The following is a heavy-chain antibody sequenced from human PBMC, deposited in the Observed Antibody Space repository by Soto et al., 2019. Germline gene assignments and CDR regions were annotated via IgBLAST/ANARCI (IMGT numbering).Heavy chain of an antibody. CDR3: AALYGSGRYYNVFAY. J-gene: IGHJ4*02. Sequence: QVQLVQSGAEVKKPGSSVKVSCKASGCTFSSYAISWVRQAPGQGLEWMGGIIPIFGTANYAQKFQGRVTITADESTSTAYLELSIVRSEDTAVSYCAALYGSGRYYNVFAYWGQGTLVTFS. CDR1: GCTFSSYA. D-gene: IGHD3-10*01. V-gene: IGHV1-69*12. CDR2: IIPIFGTA.